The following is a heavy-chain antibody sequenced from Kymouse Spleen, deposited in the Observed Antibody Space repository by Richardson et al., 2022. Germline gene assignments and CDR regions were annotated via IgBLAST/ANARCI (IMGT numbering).Heavy chain of an antibody. V-gene: IGHV3-73*02. CDR1: GFTFSGSA. J-gene: IGHJ4*02. CDR3: TRHDGSYFTFDY. CDR2: IRSKANSYAT. Sequence: EVQLVESGGGLVQPGGSLKLSCAASGFTFSGSAMHWVRQASGKGLEWVGRIRSKANSYATAYAASVKGRFTISRDDSKNTAYLQMNSLKTEDTAVYYCTRHDGSYFTFDYWGQGTLVTVSS. D-gene: IGHD1-26*01.